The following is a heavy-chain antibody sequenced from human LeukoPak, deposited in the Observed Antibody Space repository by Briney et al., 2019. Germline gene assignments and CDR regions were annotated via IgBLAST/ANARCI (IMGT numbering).Heavy chain of an antibody. Sequence: SETLSLTCTVSGGSISSYYWSWIRQPPGKGLEWIGYIYYTGSTNYSPSLKSRVTISVDTSKNQFSLKLSSVTAADTAVYYCARGDGYIYYWGQGTLVTVSS. CDR2: IYYTGST. CDR3: ARGDGYIYY. V-gene: IGHV4-59*01. J-gene: IGHJ4*02. D-gene: IGHD5-24*01. CDR1: GGSISSYY.